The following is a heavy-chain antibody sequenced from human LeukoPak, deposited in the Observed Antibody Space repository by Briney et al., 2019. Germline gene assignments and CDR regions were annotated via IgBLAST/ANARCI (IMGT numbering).Heavy chain of an antibody. CDR3: ARQGGSSSPYYYYYMDV. Sequence: PSETLSLTCAVSGYSISSGYYWGWFRQPPGKGLEWIGCMYHSGSTYYNPSLKSRVTISVDSSKNQFSLKLSSVTAADTAVYYCARQGGSSSPYYYYYMDVWGKGTTVTGSS. CDR1: GYSISSGYY. D-gene: IGHD6-13*01. J-gene: IGHJ6*03. CDR2: MYHSGST. V-gene: IGHV4-38-2*01.